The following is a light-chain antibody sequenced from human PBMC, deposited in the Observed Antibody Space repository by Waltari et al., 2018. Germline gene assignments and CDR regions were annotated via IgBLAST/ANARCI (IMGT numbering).Light chain of an antibody. Sequence: QSVLTQPPSASGTPGQRVTISCSGSSSHPGRNYGDWYQQFPGTPPNPPISRNNQRPSGVPDRFSGSKSGTSASLAVSGLRSEDEADYYCAAWDDSLSVGVFGGGTRVTVL. J-gene: IGLJ3*02. CDR2: RNN. CDR1: SSHPGRNY. V-gene: IGLV1-47*01. CDR3: AAWDDSLSVGV.